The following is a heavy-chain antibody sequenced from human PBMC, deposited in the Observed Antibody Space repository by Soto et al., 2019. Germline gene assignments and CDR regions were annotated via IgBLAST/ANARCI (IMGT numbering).Heavy chain of an antibody. CDR2: INAYNGNT. CDR1: GYTFTNYG. J-gene: IGHJ4*02. V-gene: IGHV1-18*01. CDR3: ARDPVAGTYFDY. D-gene: IGHD6-19*01. Sequence: QVQLVQSGAEVKKPGASVKVSCKASGYTFTNYGISWVRQAPGQGLEWMGWINAYNGNTNYAQKLQGXVXXXTXXSTSTAYMELRSLRSDDTAVYYCARDPVAGTYFDYWGQGTLVTVSS.